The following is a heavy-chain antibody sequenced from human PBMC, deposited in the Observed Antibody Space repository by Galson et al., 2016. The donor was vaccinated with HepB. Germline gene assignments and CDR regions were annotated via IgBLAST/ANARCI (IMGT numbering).Heavy chain of an antibody. D-gene: IGHD1-26*01. Sequence: SLRLSCAASGFTFGDYAMSWFRQAPGKGLEWVGFIRGKAYGGTTEYAASVKGRFTISRDDSKSIAYLQMNSLKTEDTAVYYCTRGGWSRESYFDYWGQGTLVTVSS. V-gene: IGHV3-49*03. CDR1: GFTFGDYA. CDR2: IRGKAYGGTT. CDR3: TRGGWSRESYFDY. J-gene: IGHJ4*02.